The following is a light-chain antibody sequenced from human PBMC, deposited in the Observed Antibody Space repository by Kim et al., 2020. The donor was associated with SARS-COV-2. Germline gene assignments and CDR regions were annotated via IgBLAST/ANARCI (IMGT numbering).Light chain of an antibody. CDR1: KLGDRY. CDR2: QGN. Sequence: SYELTQPPSVSVSPGLTASITCSGDKLGDRYACWYQQKPGQSPVLVIYQGNKRPSGIPERFSGSNSGNTATLTISGTQAMDEADYYCQAWDTSTAWVFGG. V-gene: IGLV3-1*01. J-gene: IGLJ3*02. CDR3: QAWDTSTAWV.